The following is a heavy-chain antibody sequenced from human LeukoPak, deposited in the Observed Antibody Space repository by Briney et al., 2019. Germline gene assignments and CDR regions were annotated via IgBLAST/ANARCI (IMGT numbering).Heavy chain of an antibody. CDR1: GGSINYYY. V-gene: IGHV4-59*01. J-gene: IGHJ4*02. Sequence: SETLSLTCTVSGGSINYYYWMWIRQHPGKGLEGIGYIYYSGGTHYNPSLKSRVTMLVDTSKNQFSLKLTAVTAADTAVYYCAREPPGAGHFDYWGQGSLVTVSS. CDR2: IYYSGGT. CDR3: AREPPGAGHFDY. D-gene: IGHD7-27*01.